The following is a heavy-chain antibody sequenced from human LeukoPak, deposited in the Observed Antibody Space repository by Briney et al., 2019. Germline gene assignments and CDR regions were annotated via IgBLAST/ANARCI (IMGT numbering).Heavy chain of an antibody. V-gene: IGHV4-59*01. CDR2: IYYNGST. Sequence: SETLSLTCTVSGGSIINYYWSWIRQPPGKGLEWIGYIYYNGSTNYNPSLKSRVTISVDTSKNQFSLKVSSVTAADTAMYYCARVRPYHNGGYYYYYYYMDVWGKGTTVTVSS. D-gene: IGHD1-14*01. CDR3: ARVRPYHNGGYYYYYYYMDV. CDR1: GGSIINYY. J-gene: IGHJ6*03.